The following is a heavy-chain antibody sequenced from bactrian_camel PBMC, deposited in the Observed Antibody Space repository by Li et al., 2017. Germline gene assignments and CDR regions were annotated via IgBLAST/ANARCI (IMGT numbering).Heavy chain of an antibody. CDR3: AAGATLSTLFPQSYNH. Sequence: HVQLVESGGGLVQPGGSLRLSCAASGFSFSTFSKTYYLSWVRQAPGKGLEWVSSFRSDVGGTYYADSVRGRFTISQDWNNNIIYLQMNNLKPEDTAMYYCAAGATLSTLFPQSYNHWGQGTQVTVS. J-gene: IGHJ4*01. CDR1: GFSFSTFS. D-gene: IGHD2*01. V-gene: IGHV3S6*01. CDR2: FRSDVGGT.